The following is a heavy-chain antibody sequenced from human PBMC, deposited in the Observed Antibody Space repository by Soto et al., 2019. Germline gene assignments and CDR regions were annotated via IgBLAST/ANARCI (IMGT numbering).Heavy chain of an antibody. CDR1: GFTVSNNH. Sequence: WGSLRLSCAASGFTVSNNHMSWVRQAPGKGLEWVSVIYSGGNTYNADSVKGRFTISRDNSKNTLYLQMNSLRAEDTAVYYCARRSYYAFDIWGQGTMVTVSS. V-gene: IGHV3-66*04. D-gene: IGHD3-10*01. CDR3: ARRSYYAFDI. J-gene: IGHJ3*02. CDR2: IYSGGNT.